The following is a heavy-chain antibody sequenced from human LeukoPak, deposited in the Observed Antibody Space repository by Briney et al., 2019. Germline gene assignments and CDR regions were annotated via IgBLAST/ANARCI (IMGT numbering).Heavy chain of an antibody. Sequence: ASVKVSCKASGYAFTSYAMHWVRQAPGQRLEWMGWINAGNGNTKYSQKFQGRVTITRDTSASTAYMELSSLRSEDTAVYYCAREKILEWLLYFDYWGQGTLVTVSS. D-gene: IGHD3-3*01. CDR1: GYAFTSYA. J-gene: IGHJ4*02. V-gene: IGHV1-3*01. CDR2: INAGNGNT. CDR3: AREKILEWLLYFDY.